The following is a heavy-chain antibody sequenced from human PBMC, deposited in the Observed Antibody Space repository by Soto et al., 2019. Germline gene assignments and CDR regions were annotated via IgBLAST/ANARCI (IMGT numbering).Heavy chain of an antibody. Sequence: EVQLVESGGGLIQPGGSLRLSCAVSGFTVSNNYMSWVRQAPGKGLEGVSVIYSGGYTAYGDSVKGRFTISRDNSKNTHYIKMNGRGADEAAVYYCAAQRGGGGYWGQGTLVTVSS. CDR1: GFTVSNNY. D-gene: IGHD6-25*01. CDR3: AAQRGGGGY. CDR2: IYSGGYT. V-gene: IGHV3-53*01. J-gene: IGHJ4*02.